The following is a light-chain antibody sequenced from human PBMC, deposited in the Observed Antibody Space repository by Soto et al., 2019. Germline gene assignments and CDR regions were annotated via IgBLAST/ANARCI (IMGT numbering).Light chain of an antibody. V-gene: IGKV3-20*01. Sequence: IVMTKSPSTLSVSPRERPTLSCRASQSVSSNLAWYQQKPGQAPRLLIYDASNRATGIPARFSGSGSGTDFTLTISRLEPEDFAVYYCQHYGSSPFTFGPGTKVDIK. CDR2: DAS. J-gene: IGKJ3*01. CDR1: QSVSSN. CDR3: QHYGSSPFT.